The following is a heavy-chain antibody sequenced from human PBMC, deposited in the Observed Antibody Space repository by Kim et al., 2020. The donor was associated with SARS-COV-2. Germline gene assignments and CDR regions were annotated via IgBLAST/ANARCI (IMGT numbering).Heavy chain of an antibody. J-gene: IGHJ4*02. Sequence: TYYPGSVKGRFHISRENAKNSLYLQMNSLRAGDTAVYYCAREGSSASYDYWGQGTLVTVSS. V-gene: IGHV3-13*01. D-gene: IGHD2-2*01. CDR3: AREGSSASYDY. CDR2: T.